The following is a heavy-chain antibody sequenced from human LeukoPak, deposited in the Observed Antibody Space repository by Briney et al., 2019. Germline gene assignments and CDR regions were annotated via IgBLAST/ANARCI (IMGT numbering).Heavy chain of an antibody. Sequence: GGSLRLSCAVSGFTFSSYWMSWVRQAPGKGLEWEANIKQDGTEKYYVDSVKGRFTISRDNAKNSLYLQMNSLRAEDTAVYYCARWLSSGWFDYWGQGTLVTVSS. D-gene: IGHD6-19*01. CDR2: IKQDGTEK. V-gene: IGHV3-7*01. J-gene: IGHJ4*02. CDR1: GFTFSSYW. CDR3: ARWLSSGWFDY.